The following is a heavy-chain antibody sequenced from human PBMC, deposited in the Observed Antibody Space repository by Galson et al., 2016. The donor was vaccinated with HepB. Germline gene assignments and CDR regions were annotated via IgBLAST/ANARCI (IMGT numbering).Heavy chain of an antibody. Sequence: SLRLSCAASGFTFRDYGMTWVRQAPGKGLEWVSVISGSGGSTYYADSVKGRFTISRDNSKNTLYLQMNSLRAEDTAVYYCAKGYGFYDYWGQGTLVTVSS. CDR3: AKGYGFYDY. V-gene: IGHV3-23*01. CDR1: GFTFRDYG. CDR2: ISGSGGST. J-gene: IGHJ4*02. D-gene: IGHD5-18*01.